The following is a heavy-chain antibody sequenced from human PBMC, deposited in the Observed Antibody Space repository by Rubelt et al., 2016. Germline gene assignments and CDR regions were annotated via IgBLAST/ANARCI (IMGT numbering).Heavy chain of an antibody. J-gene: IGHJ6*02. CDR2: IYFSGST. CDR3: ARDRVHYYGMNV. Sequence: QLQLQESGPGLVKPSETLSLTCTVSGGSISSSSYYWGWIRQPPGKGLEWIGSIYFSGSTYYNPSLKSRVTISVDTSKNQFSLKLSSVTAADTAVYYCARDRVHYYGMNVWGQGTTVTVSS. CDR1: GGSISSSSYY. V-gene: IGHV4-39*07. D-gene: IGHD5/OR15-5a*01.